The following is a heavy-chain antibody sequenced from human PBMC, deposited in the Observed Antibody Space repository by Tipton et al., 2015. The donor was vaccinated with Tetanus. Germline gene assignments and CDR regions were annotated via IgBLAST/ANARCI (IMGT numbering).Heavy chain of an antibody. J-gene: IGHJ5*02. V-gene: IGHV4-31*03. CDR2: IYYSGST. CDR3: ARXXNRSRVXATANWFDP. CDR1: GGSISSGGYY. Sequence: TLSLTCTVPGGSISSGGYYWXWIRQHPGKGLEWIGYIYYSGSTYYNPSLKSRVTISVDTSKNQFSLKLSSVTAADTAVYYCARXXNRSRVXATANWFDPWGQGTLVTVSS. D-gene: IGHD2-15*01.